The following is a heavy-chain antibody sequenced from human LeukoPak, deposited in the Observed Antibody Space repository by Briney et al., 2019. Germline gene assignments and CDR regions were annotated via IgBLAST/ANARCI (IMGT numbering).Heavy chain of an antibody. D-gene: IGHD3-10*01. J-gene: IGHJ4*02. Sequence: SQTLSLTCGVSVGSISSGVYSWSWIRQPPGEGLEWIGEINHSGSTNYNPSLKSRVTISVDTSKNQFSLKLSSVTAADTAVYYCARLRRITMVRGVPFDYWGQGTLVTVSS. CDR1: VGSISSGVYS. CDR3: ARLRRITMVRGVPFDY. V-gene: IGHV4-30-2*01. CDR2: INHSGST.